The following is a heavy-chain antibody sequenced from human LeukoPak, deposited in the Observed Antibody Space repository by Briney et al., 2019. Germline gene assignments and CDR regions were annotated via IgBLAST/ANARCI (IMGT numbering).Heavy chain of an antibody. J-gene: IGHJ3*02. V-gene: IGHV1-46*01. CDR3: ARAEDYGDYADAFDI. CDR1: GYTFTSYY. CDR2: INPSGGST. D-gene: IGHD4-17*01. Sequence: ASVKVSCKASGYTFTSYYMHWVRQAPGQGLEWMGIINPSGGSTSYAQKFQGRVTMTRDMSTSTVYMELSSLRSEDTAVYYCARAEDYGDYADAFDIWGQGTMVTVSS.